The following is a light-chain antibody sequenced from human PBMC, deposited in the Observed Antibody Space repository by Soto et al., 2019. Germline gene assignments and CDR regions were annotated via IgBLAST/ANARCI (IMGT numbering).Light chain of an antibody. CDR3: MQALQTPIT. CDR1: HSLLHSNGYNY. J-gene: IGKJ5*01. CDR2: LGS. Sequence: DIVMTQSPLSLPVTPGEPASISCRSSHSLLHSNGYNYLDWYLQKPGQSPQLLIYLGSNRASGVPDRFSGSGSGIGFTLKISRVEGEDVGVYYCMQALQTPITFGQGTRLEIK. V-gene: IGKV2-28*01.